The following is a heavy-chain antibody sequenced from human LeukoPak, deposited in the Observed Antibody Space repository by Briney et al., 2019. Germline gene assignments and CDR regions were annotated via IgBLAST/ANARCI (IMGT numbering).Heavy chain of an antibody. CDR3: AKDPMTTVTTTAY. CDR1: GFTFSSYA. D-gene: IGHD4-17*01. V-gene: IGHV3-23*01. CDR2: ISGSDNST. Sequence: GGSLRLSCAASGFTFSSYAMSWVRQAPGKGLEWVSSISGSDNSTYYADSVKGRFTISRDNSKNTLYLQMNSLRAEDTAVYYCAKDPMTTVTTTAYWGQGTLVTVSS. J-gene: IGHJ4*02.